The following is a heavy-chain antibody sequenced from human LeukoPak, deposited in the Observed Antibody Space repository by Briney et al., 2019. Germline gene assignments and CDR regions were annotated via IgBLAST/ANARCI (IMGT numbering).Heavy chain of an antibody. D-gene: IGHD6-13*01. V-gene: IGHV1-2*02. CDR1: GYTFTGYY. CDR2: INPNSGGT. Sequence: ASVKVSCKASGYTFTGYYMHWVRQAPGQGLEWMGWINPNSGGTNYAQKFQGRVTMTRDTSISTAYMELSRLRSDDTAVYYCARRGILAAAGTNWFDPWGQGTLVTVSS. J-gene: IGHJ5*02. CDR3: ARRGILAAAGTNWFDP.